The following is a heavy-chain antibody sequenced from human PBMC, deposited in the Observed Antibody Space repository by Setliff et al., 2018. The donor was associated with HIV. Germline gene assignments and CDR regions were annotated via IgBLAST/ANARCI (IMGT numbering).Heavy chain of an antibody. CDR3: AKDSRGGFYYFDY. J-gene: IGHJ4*02. CDR1: GFTLDDYA. V-gene: IGHV3-9*01. Sequence: PGGSLRLSCAASGFTLDDYAMHWVRQAPGKGLAWVSGISWNSGSIGYADSVKGRFTISRDNAKNSLYLQMNSLRAEDTALYYCAKDSRGGFYYFDYWGQGTLVTVSS. CDR2: ISWNSGSI. D-gene: IGHD3-16*01.